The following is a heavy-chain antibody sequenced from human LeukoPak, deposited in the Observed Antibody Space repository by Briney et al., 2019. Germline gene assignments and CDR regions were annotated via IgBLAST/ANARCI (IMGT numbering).Heavy chain of an antibody. CDR1: GFTFSNYA. J-gene: IGHJ4*02. CDR2: ISANGGGT. D-gene: IGHD6-13*01. Sequence: GGSLRLSCAASGFTFSNYAMSWVRQAPGKGLEWVSAISANGGGTYYADSVKGRFAISRDNSKNTLYLQMNSLRAEDTAVYYCAKGSSPFDYWGQGTLVTVSS. V-gene: IGHV3-23*01. CDR3: AKGSSPFDY.